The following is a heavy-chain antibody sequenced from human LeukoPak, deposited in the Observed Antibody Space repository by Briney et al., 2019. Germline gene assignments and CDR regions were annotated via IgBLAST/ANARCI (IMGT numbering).Heavy chain of an antibody. D-gene: IGHD2-8*01. CDR2: INWNGGST. J-gene: IGHJ4*02. CDR3: ARVLYGVVDY. Sequence: GGSLRLSCAASGFTFDDYGMSWVRQAPGKGLEWVSGINWNGGSTGYADSMKGRFTMYRDNAKNTLYLQMNSLRAEDTAVYYCARVLYGVVDYWGQGTLVTVSS. V-gene: IGHV3-20*04. CDR1: GFTFDDYG.